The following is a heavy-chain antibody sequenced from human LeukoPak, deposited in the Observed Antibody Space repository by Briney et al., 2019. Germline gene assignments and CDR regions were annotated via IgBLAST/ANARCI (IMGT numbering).Heavy chain of an antibody. D-gene: IGHD6-13*01. J-gene: IGHJ1*01. Sequence: ASVKVSCKASGYTFTGYYMHWVRQAPGQGLEWMGWINPNSGGTNYAQKFQGRVAMTRDTSIGTAYMELSRLRSDDTAVYYCASIATLNSSSPPSWGQGTLVTVSS. V-gene: IGHV1-2*02. CDR2: INPNSGGT. CDR3: ASIATLNSSSPPS. CDR1: GYTFTGYY.